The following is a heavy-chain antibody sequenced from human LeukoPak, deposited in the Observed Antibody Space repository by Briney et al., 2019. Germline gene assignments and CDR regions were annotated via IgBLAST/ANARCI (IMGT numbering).Heavy chain of an antibody. CDR3: ARTDSAVAEYYFDY. Sequence: GGSLRLSCAASGFTFSSYAMHWVRQAPGKGLEWVAVISYDGSNKYYADSVKGRFTISRDNSKNTLYLQMNSLRAEDTAVYYCARTDSAVAEYYFDYWGQGTLVTVSS. CDR2: ISYDGSNK. J-gene: IGHJ4*02. D-gene: IGHD6-19*01. CDR1: GFTFSSYA. V-gene: IGHV3-30-3*01.